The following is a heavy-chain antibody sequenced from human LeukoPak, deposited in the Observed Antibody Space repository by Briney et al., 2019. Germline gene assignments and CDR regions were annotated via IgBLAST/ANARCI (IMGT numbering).Heavy chain of an antibody. CDR3: ASNNYGDYRVDY. J-gene: IGHJ4*02. Sequence: SETLSLTCTVSGGSISSYYWSWIRQPPGKGLEWIGYIYYSGSTNYNPSLKSRVTISVDTSKNQFSLKLSSVTAADTAVYYCASNNYGDYRVDYWGQGTLVTVSS. CDR1: GGSISSYY. CDR2: IYYSGST. V-gene: IGHV4-59*01. D-gene: IGHD4-17*01.